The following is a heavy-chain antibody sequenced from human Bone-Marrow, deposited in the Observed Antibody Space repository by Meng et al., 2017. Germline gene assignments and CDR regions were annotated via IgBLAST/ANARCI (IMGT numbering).Heavy chain of an antibody. Sequence: EVHLVESGGDLVKPGGSLRLSCAASGFYFNNAWMSWVRQAPGKGLEWVGRIKSNTDGGTAEYAAPVTGRFTISRDDSKSTLYLQMSGLRIDDTGVYYCTWDDKAVSDYWGQGTLVTDSS. CDR3: TWDDKAVSDY. V-gene: IGHV3-15*01. CDR1: GFYFNNAW. J-gene: IGHJ4*02. CDR2: IKSNTDGGTA. D-gene: IGHD1-26*01.